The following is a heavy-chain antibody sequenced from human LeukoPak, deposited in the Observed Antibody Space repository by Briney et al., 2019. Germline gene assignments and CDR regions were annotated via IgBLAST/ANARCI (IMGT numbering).Heavy chain of an antibody. CDR1: GYSLTSYW. CDR2: IYPGDSDT. CDR3: ARGERWYHGFDY. V-gene: IGHV5-51*01. J-gene: IGHJ4*02. Sequence: GESLKISCKGSGYSLTSYWIGWVRQMPGKGVGWMGIIYPGDSDTRYSPAFQGQVNISADKSISTAYLQWSSLKDSDTAMYYCARGERWYHGFDYWGQGTLVTVSS. D-gene: IGHD2-15*01.